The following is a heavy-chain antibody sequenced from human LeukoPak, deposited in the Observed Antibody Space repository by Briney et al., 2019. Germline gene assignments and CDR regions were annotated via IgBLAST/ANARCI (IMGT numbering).Heavy chain of an antibody. CDR2: ISSSSSYI. D-gene: IGHD6-13*01. CDR1: GFTFSSYS. CDR3: ARTRIAAAVDY. Sequence: GGSLRLSCAASGFTFSSYSMNWVRQAPGKGLEWVSSISSSSSYIYCADSVKGRFTISRDNAKNSLYLQMNSLRAEDTAVYYCARTRIAAAVDYWGQGTLVTVSS. J-gene: IGHJ4*02. V-gene: IGHV3-21*01.